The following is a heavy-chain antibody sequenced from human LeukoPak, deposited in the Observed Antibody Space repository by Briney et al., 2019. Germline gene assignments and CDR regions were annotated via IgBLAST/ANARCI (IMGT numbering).Heavy chain of an antibody. V-gene: IGHV3-23*01. Sequence: PGGSLRLSCAASGFTFSSYAMSWVRQAPGKGLEWVSAISGSGGSTYYADSVKGRFTISRDNSKNTLYLQMNSLRAEDTAVYYCAKDFGLLTMIVVPEDAFDIWGQGTMVTVSS. J-gene: IGHJ3*02. CDR1: GFTFSSYA. D-gene: IGHD3-22*01. CDR2: ISGSGGST. CDR3: AKDFGLLTMIVVPEDAFDI.